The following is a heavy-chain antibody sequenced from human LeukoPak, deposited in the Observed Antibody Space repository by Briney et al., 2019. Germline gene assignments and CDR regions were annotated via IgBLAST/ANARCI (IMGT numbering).Heavy chain of an antibody. CDR2: IWTSGSA. V-gene: IGHV4-61*02. CDR1: GGSISSGRNY. CDR3: ARVDGSCSGGSCPSGNWFDP. Sequence: SETLSLTCTVSGGSISSGRNYWSWIRQPAGKGLEWIGRIWTSGSANYNPSLRSRVTISLDTSKNLFSLNLSSVTAADTAVYYCARVDGSCSGGSCPSGNWFDPWGQGTLVTVSS. J-gene: IGHJ5*02. D-gene: IGHD2-15*01.